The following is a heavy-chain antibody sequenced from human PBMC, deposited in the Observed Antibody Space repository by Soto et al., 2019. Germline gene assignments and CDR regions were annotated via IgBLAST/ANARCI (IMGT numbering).Heavy chain of an antibody. J-gene: IGHJ2*01. V-gene: IGHV3-30*03. CDR1: GVTFKDYG. CDR2: ISYDGKQT. CDR3: ARDGWGSNWYFDL. Sequence: GGSLRLSCGAPGVTFKDYGMHWVRQAPGKGLEWVAVISYDGKQTYYADSVRGRFTISKDKSKRTLFLQMNSLRVDDTAVYYCARDGWGSNWYFDLWGRGTLVTVSS. D-gene: IGHD3-16*01.